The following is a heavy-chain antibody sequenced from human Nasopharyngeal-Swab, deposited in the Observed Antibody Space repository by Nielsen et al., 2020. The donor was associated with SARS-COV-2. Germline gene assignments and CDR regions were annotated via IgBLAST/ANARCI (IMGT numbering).Heavy chain of an antibody. V-gene: IGHV3-9*01. CDR3: AKGDVDDYYYYGMDV. CDR2: ISWNSGSI. CDR1: GFTFDDYA. Sequence: GGSLRLSCAASGFTFDDYAMHWVRQAPGKGLEWVSGISWNSGSIGYADSVKGRFTISRDNAKNSLYLQMNSLRAEDTALYYCAKGDVDDYYYYGMDVWGQGTTATVSS. D-gene: IGHD3/OR15-3a*01. J-gene: IGHJ6*02.